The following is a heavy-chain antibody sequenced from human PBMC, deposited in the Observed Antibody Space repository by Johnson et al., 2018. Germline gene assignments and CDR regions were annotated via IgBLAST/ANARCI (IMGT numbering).Heavy chain of an antibody. CDR1: GFAFNAYG. Sequence: VQLVESGGGLVQAGRSLRLSCAASGFAFNAYGMHWVRQAPGEGLEWVAVIWYDGSNKYYADSVKGRFTISRDNSKNTLSLQMDSLRVEDTAVYYCAKVEYTSGWYGYFDSWGQGTLVTVSS. J-gene: IGHJ4*02. D-gene: IGHD6-19*01. V-gene: IGHV3-33*03. CDR3: AKVEYTSGWYGYFDS. CDR2: IWYDGSNK.